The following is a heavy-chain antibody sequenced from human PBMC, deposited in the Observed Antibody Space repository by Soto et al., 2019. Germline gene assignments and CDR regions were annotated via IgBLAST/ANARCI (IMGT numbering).Heavy chain of an antibody. V-gene: IGHV4-30-4*01. D-gene: IGHD4-17*01. CDR3: ARGYRHPSTVRTQVSSYLDY. CDR2: IYYSGST. CDR1: GGSISSGDYY. J-gene: IGHJ4*02. Sequence: QVQLKESGPGLVKPSQTLSLTCTVSGGSISSGDYYWGWIRQPPGKGLEWIGYIYYSGSTYYNPSLKRRVTISVDTSKNQFCLKLSSVPAADTAVYYFARGYRHPSTVRTQVSSYLDYWGQGTLVTVSS.